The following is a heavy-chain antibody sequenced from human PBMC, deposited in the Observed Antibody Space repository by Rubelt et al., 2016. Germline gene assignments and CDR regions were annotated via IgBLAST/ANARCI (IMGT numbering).Heavy chain of an antibody. CDR1: GFTFSSYA. CDR2: ITGSGGST. V-gene: IGHV3-23*01. CDR3: ARGGRGSGWYYFDY. D-gene: IGHD6-19*01. Sequence: FEAGGGLVQPGGSLRLSCAASGFTFSSYAMSWVRQAPGKGLERVAAITGSGGSTYYADSVKGRFTISRDNSKNILCLQMNSLRAEDTAVYYCARGGRGSGWYYFDYWGQGTLVTVSS. J-gene: IGHJ4*02.